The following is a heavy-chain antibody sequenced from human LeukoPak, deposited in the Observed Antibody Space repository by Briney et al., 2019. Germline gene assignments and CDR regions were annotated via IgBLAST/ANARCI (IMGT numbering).Heavy chain of an antibody. D-gene: IGHD6-25*01. CDR2: ISGYNGNT. J-gene: IGHJ4*02. CDR3: TRDVSGVFDY. V-gene: IGHV1-18*01. CDR1: VYTFTIDG. Sequence: GASVKVSCKASVYTFTIDGVSWVRQAPGQGLEWMAWISGYNGNTNYSQKFQGRVTMTTDTSTSTAYMELRSLTSDDTAVYYCTRDVSGVFDYWGQGTLVTVSS.